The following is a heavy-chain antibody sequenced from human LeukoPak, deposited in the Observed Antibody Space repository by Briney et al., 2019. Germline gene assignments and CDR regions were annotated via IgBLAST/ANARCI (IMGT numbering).Heavy chain of an antibody. CDR1: GFTFSSCA. D-gene: IGHD6-13*01. CDR2: ISGSGGST. CDR3: AKDRGSSWPEYNWFDP. J-gene: IGHJ5*02. Sequence: GGSLRLSRAASGFTFSSCAMSWVRQAPGKGLEWVSAISGSGGSTYYADSVKGRFTISRDNSKNTLYLQMKSRRAEDTAVYYCAKDRGSSWPEYNWFDPWGQGTVVTVYS. V-gene: IGHV3-23*01.